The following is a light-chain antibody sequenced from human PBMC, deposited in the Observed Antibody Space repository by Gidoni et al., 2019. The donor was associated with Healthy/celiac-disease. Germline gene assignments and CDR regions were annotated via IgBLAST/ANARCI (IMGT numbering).Light chain of an antibody. Sequence: EIVLTQSPGTLSLSPGERATLSCRASQSVTTNYLAWYQQKPGQAPRLVIYDASNRATGIPDRFSGSGSGPDFTLTISRLEPEDFAVYYCQQSGSSPYTFXQXTKLEIK. CDR2: DAS. V-gene: IGKV3-20*01. CDR1: QSVTTNY. CDR3: QQSGSSPYT. J-gene: IGKJ2*01.